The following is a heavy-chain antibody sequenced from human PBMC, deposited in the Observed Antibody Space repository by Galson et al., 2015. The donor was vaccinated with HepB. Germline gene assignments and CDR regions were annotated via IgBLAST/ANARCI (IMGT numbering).Heavy chain of an antibody. Sequence: SLRLSCAASGFTFSSYAMHWVRQAPGKGLEWVAVISYDGSNKYYADSVKGRFTISRDNSKNTLYLQMNSLRAEDTAVYYCDCSSTSCYMSLNWGQGTLVTVSS. CDR3: DCSSTSCYMSLN. CDR2: ISYDGSNK. J-gene: IGHJ4*02. V-gene: IGHV3-30-3*01. CDR1: GFTFSSYA. D-gene: IGHD2-2*02.